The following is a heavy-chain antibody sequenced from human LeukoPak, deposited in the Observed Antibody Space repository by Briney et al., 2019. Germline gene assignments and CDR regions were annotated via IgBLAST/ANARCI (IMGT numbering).Heavy chain of an antibody. CDR2: ISTSSSTI. Sequence: GGSLRLSCAASGFTFSSYSMNWVRQAPGKGLEWVSYISTSSSTIYYADSVKGRFTISRDNAKNSLYLQMNSLRAEDTAVYYCARGRTVYYYYMDVWARGPRSPSP. CDR1: GFTFSSYS. J-gene: IGHJ6*03. D-gene: IGHD4-17*01. CDR3: ARGRTVYYYYMDV. V-gene: IGHV3-48*01.